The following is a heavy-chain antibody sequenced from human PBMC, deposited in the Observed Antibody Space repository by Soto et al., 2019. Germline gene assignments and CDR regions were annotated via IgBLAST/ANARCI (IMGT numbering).Heavy chain of an antibody. J-gene: IGHJ4*02. CDR3: AKHAAAAAPDY. CDR1: GCTFSSDC. Sequence: PGGSLRLSCAASGCTFSSDCMHWVCQAPGKGLEWVSLISGSGGGTYYADSVKGRFTISRDNSKNTLYLQMNSLRAEDTAVYYCAKHAAAAAPDYWGQGTLVTVSS. D-gene: IGHD6-13*01. CDR2: ISGSGGGT. V-gene: IGHV3-23*01.